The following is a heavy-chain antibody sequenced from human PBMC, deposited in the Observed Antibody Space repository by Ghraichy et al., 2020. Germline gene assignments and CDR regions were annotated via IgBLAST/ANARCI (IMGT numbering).Heavy chain of an antibody. D-gene: IGHD6-6*01. CDR2: IYHTGST. CDR1: GGSISTYY. CDR3: ARGGSRSYTSSSLDY. Sequence: SETLSLTCTVSGGSISTYYWSWIRQPPGKGLEWIGYIYHTGSTNYNPSLKSRVTISVDTSKNQFSLKLSSVTAADTAVYYCARGGSRSYTSSSLDYWGQGTLVTVSS. V-gene: IGHV4-59*01. J-gene: IGHJ4*02.